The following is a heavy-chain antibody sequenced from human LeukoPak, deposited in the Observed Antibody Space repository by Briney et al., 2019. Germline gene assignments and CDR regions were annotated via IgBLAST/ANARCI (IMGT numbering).Heavy chain of an antibody. CDR2: IIPIFGTA. CDR3: ARDRGGYYDSSSYPKAFDI. J-gene: IGHJ3*02. D-gene: IGHD3-22*01. Sequence: SVTVSCKASGGTFSSYAISWVRQAPGQGLEWMGGIIPIFGTANYAQKFQGRVTITADESTSTAYMELSSLRSEDTAVYYCARDRGGYYDSSSYPKAFDIWGQGTMVTVSS. V-gene: IGHV1-69*13. CDR1: GGTFSSYA.